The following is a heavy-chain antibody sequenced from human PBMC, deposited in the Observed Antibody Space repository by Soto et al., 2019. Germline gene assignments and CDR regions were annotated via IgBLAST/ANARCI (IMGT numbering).Heavy chain of an antibody. CDR1: GFTFSSYA. CDR3: AKDNPHPNYDFWSGYPNY. J-gene: IGHJ4*02. Sequence: PGGSLRLSCAASGFTFSSYAMSWVRQAPGKGLEWVSAISGSGGSTYYADFVKGRFTISRDNSKNTLYLQMNSLRAEDTAVYYFAKDNPHPNYDFWSGYPNYWGQGTLVTVSS. CDR2: ISGSGGST. D-gene: IGHD3-3*01. V-gene: IGHV3-23*01.